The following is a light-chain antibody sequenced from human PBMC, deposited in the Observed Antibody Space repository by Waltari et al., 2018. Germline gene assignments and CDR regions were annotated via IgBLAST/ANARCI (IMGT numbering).Light chain of an antibody. Sequence: SYELTQAPSVSVSPGQTARTTCPGDALPKKYAYWYQQKSGQAPVLVIYEDSKRPSGIPERFSGSSSGTMATLTISGAQVEDEADYYCYSTDSSGNHYVFGTGTKVTVL. CDR3: YSTDSSGNHYV. J-gene: IGLJ1*01. V-gene: IGLV3-10*01. CDR2: EDS. CDR1: ALPKKY.